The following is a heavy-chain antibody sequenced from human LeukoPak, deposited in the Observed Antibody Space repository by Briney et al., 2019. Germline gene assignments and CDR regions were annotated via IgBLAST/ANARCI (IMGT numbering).Heavy chain of an antibody. CDR1: GFTFSSYS. Sequence: PGGSLRLSCAASGFTFSSYSMNWVRQAPGKGLEWVSSISSSSSYIYYADSMKGRFTISRDNAKNSLYLQMNSLRADDTAVYYCARVMGRYCSSTSCYVDYWGQGTLVTVSS. J-gene: IGHJ4*02. D-gene: IGHD2-2*01. CDR3: ARVMGRYCSSTSCYVDY. CDR2: ISSSSSYI. V-gene: IGHV3-21*01.